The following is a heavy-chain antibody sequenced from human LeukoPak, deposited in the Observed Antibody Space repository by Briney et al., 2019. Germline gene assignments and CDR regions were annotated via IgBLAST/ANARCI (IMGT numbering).Heavy chain of an antibody. CDR1: GDSISSSY. D-gene: IGHD4-17*01. CDR2: VYYTGST. J-gene: IGHJ5*02. V-gene: IGHV4-59*08. Sequence: SETLSLPCTVSGDSISSSYWGWIRHPPRKGLAWIGYVYYTGSTDYNPSLKRRVTISVDTSKNQSSLKLSSLTAADTAVYYCARRSQENRVTTAKNWFDPWGQGTQVTVSS. CDR3: ARRSQENRVTTAKNWFDP.